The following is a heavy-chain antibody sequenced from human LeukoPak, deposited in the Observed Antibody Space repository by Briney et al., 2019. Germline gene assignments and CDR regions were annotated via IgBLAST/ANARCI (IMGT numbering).Heavy chain of an antibody. V-gene: IGHV3-48*01. J-gene: IGHJ6*02. CDR1: GFTFSSYS. CDR3: AREGSLYGMDV. CDR2: ISSSSSTI. D-gene: IGHD3-10*01. Sequence: GGSLRLSCAASGFTFSSYSMNWVRQAPGKGLEWVSYISSSSSTIYYADSVKGRFTISRDNAKNSLYLQMNSLRAEDTAVYYCAREGSLYGMDVWGQGTTVTVSS.